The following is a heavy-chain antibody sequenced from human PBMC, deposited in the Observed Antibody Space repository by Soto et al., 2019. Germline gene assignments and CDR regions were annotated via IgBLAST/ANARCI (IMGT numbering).Heavy chain of an antibody. J-gene: IGHJ5*02. V-gene: IGHV2-70*12. CDR3: ALIKDCSRTDCYLASFDP. CDR2: IGWDDDK. D-gene: IGHD2-2*01. CDR1: GFSLSTSEMC. Sequence: SGPTLVNPTQTLTLTCTFSGFSLSTSEMCVSWIRQPPGKALEWLALIGWDDDKYYSTSLKTRLTISKATSKNLVVLTMTNMEPLDSATYYCALIKDCSRTDCYLASFDPWGQGTLVTVSS.